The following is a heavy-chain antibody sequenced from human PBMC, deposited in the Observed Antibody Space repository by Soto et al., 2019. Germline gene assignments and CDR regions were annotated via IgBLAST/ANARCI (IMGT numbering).Heavy chain of an antibody. Sequence: PVESLNLSCQSFXYSFTGYLLGWVRQAPRKGLEWMGIIYPGDSNTRYSPSVQGQVTMSTDRSISTAYLELSSLKASDTAMYYFARARWSSRWEDAFDVWGQGTMVTVSS. V-gene: IGHV5-51*01. CDR1: XYSFTGYL. CDR3: ARARWSSRWEDAFDV. J-gene: IGHJ3*01. D-gene: IGHD6-13*01. CDR2: IYPGDSNT.